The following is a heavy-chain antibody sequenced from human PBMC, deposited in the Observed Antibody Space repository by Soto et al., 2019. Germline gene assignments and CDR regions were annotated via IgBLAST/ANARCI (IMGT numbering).Heavy chain of an antibody. CDR2: ISAAGRSA. CDR3: AKDGHWLDVLLDS. J-gene: IGHJ4*02. D-gene: IGHD6-19*01. CDR1: GFTFSNSA. V-gene: IGHV3-23*01. Sequence: EVQLLESGGGLVQPGGSLRLSSTASGFTFSNSAMTWVRQAPGKGLEWVSIISAAGRSAYHADSVKGRFTISRDNSKNTLYLRMTSLRAEDTAVYYCAKDGHWLDVLLDSWGQGTLVTVSS.